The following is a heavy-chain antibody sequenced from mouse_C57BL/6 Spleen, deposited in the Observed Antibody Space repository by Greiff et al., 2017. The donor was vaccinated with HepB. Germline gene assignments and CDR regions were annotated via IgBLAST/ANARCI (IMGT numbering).Heavy chain of an antibody. J-gene: IGHJ4*01. V-gene: IGHV3-6*01. CDR3: ASSSYGYYAMDY. CDR2: ISYDGSN. D-gene: IGHD1-1*01. Sequence: EVQLVESGPGLVKPSQSLSLTCSVTGYSITSGYYWNWIRQFPGNKLEWMGYISYDGSNNYNPSLKNRISITRDTSKNQFFLKLNSVTTEDTATYYCASSSYGYYAMDYWGQGTSVTVSS. CDR1: GYSITSGYY.